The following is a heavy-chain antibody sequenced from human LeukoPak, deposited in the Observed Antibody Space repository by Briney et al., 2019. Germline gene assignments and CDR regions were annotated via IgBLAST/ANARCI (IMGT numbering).Heavy chain of an antibody. V-gene: IGHV4-59*01. CDR1: GGSINSYY. CDR3: AGEGFISGLYRFHP. D-gene: IGHD6-19*01. J-gene: IGHJ5*02. CDR2: IYYSGST. Sequence: PSETLSLTCTVSGGSINSYYWSWIRQPPGKGLEWIGYIYYSGSTTYNPSLKSRVTISVDTSKNQFSLKLSSVTAADTAVYYCAGEGFISGLYRFHPWGQGTLVTVSS.